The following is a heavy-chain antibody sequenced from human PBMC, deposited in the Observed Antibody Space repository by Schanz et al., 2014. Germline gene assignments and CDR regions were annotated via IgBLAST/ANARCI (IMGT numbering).Heavy chain of an antibody. CDR1: GYIFGSHG. CDR3: TKGRTFGR. Sequence: QVQMVQSGAEVKKPGASVKVSCKASGYIFGSHGMTWVRQAPGQGPELMGWINAHTGNTQYAQKFQGRVNMTRNTSITTAYLELSSLRSGDTAVYYCTKGRTFGRWGQGTLVTVSS. CDR2: INAHTGNT. J-gene: IGHJ4*02. V-gene: IGHV1-8*01. D-gene: IGHD3-16*01.